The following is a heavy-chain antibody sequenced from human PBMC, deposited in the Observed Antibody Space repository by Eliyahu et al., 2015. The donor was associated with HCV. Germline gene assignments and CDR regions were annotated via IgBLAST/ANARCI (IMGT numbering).Heavy chain of an antibody. J-gene: IGHJ5*02. CDR2: IHYSGST. D-gene: IGHD6-19*01. CDR1: GGSITTYY. CDR3: ASGGGGIAVAGTGGWFDP. V-gene: IGHV4-59*01. Sequence: QVQLQESGPGLVKPSXTLSLTCTVSGGSITTYYWSWIRQPPGKGLEWIGYIHYSGSTNYNPSLKSRVTMSVDTSKNQFSLNLTSVTAADTAVYYCASGGGGIAVAGTGGWFDPWGQGTLVTVSS.